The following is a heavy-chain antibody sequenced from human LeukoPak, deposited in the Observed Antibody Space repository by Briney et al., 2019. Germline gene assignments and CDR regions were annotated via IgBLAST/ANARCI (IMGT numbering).Heavy chain of an antibody. V-gene: IGHV3-66*02. D-gene: IGHD6-6*01. CDR3: ARDSRYSSSPDAFDI. CDR1: GFTVSSNY. J-gene: IGHJ3*02. Sequence: PGRSMRLSCAASGFTVSSNYMSWVRQAPGKGLEWVSVIYSGGSTYYADSVKGRFTISRDNSKNTLYLQMNSLRAEDTAVYYCARDSRYSSSPDAFDIWGQGTMVTVSS. CDR2: IYSGGST.